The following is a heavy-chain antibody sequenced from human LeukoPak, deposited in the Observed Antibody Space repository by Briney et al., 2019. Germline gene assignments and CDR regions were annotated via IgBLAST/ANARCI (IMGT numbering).Heavy chain of an antibody. CDR2: ISGSGGST. Sequence: GGSLRLSCAASGFTFSSYAMSWVRPAPGKGLDWVSAISGSGGSTYYADSVKGRFTISRDNSKNTLYLRMNSLRAEDTAVYYCAKGRGYCSSTSCYWSGCDYWGQGTLVTVSS. CDR1: GFTFSSYA. J-gene: IGHJ4*02. D-gene: IGHD2-2*01. V-gene: IGHV3-23*01. CDR3: AKGRGYCSSTSCYWSGCDY.